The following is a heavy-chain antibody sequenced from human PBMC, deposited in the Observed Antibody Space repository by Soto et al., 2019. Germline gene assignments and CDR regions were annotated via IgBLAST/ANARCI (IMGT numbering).Heavy chain of an antibody. Sequence: EVQLVESGGGLVQPGGSLRLSCAASRFTFSKYWMSWVRQAPGKGPEWVANISPAGSEKFYVGSVKGRFTISRDNAEYSLFLQMNSLRAEDTAVYYCARDQGYLDYWGQGAPVTVSS. CDR2: ISPAGSEK. CDR1: RFTFSKYW. D-gene: IGHD3-16*02. V-gene: IGHV3-7*01. J-gene: IGHJ4*02. CDR3: ARDQGYLDY.